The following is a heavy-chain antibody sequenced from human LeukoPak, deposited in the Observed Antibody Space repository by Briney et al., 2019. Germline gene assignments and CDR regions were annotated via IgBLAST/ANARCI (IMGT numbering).Heavy chain of an antibody. Sequence: SETLSLTCTVAGGSISSYYWSWIRQPPGKGLEWIGYIYYSGSTNYNPSLKSRVTISVDTSKNQFSLKLSSVTAADTAVYYCVRGSAAAGLRFDYWGQGTLVTVSS. V-gene: IGHV4-59*01. D-gene: IGHD6-13*01. CDR3: VRGSAAAGLRFDY. J-gene: IGHJ4*02. CDR1: GGSISSYY. CDR2: IYYSGST.